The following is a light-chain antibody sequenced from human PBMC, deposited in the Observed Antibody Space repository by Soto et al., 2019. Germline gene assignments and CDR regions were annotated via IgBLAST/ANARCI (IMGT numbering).Light chain of an antibody. CDR3: QQYNSYSPT. Sequence: GDRVTITCRASQSITTFLAWYQQKPGKAPQILIYDASKLEPGVPSRLSGGGSGTEFTLTISSLQPDDFATYYCQQYNSYSPTFGQGTKVDI. V-gene: IGKV1-5*01. CDR1: QSITTF. CDR2: DAS. J-gene: IGKJ1*01.